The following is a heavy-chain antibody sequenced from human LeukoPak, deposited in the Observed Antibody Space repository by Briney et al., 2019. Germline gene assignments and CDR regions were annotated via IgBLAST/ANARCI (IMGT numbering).Heavy chain of an antibody. CDR2: LSYDGTNE. CDR1: GFIFSGSV. Sequence: TAGSLRLSCAASGFIFSGSVMHWVRQAPRQGLEWVAVLSYDGTNEYYGDSLKSRFTISRDNSKNTLSLHMNSLRHDDTAVYYCAKDSGGSVLEDWGHGSLVIVSS. V-gene: IGHV3-30*18. CDR3: AKDSGGSVLED. D-gene: IGHD2-15*01. J-gene: IGHJ4*01.